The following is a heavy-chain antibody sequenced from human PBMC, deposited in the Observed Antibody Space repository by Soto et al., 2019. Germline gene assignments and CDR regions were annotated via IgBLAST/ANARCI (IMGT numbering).Heavy chain of an antibody. Sequence: QVQLVESGGGVVQPGRSLRLSCAASGFTFSSYGMHWVRQAPGKGLEWVAVISYDGSNKYYADSVKGRFTISRDNSKNTLYLQMNSLRAEDTAVYYCAKGLGMVVASALDYWGQGTLVTVSS. CDR2: ISYDGSNK. V-gene: IGHV3-30*18. CDR1: GFTFSSYG. D-gene: IGHD2-15*01. CDR3: AKGLGMVVASALDY. J-gene: IGHJ4*02.